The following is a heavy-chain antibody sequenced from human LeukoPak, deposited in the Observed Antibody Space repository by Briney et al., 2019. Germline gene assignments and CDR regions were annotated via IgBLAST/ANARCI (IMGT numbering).Heavy chain of an antibody. J-gene: IGHJ4*02. Sequence: ASVKVSCKASGYTLTGYYMHWVRQAPGQGLEWMGRINPNSGGTNYAQKVQGRVTMTRDTSISTAYMELSRLRSDDTAVYYCARDANCDILTGYYTYFDYWGQGTLVTVSS. CDR2: INPNSGGT. CDR1: GYTLTGYY. V-gene: IGHV1-2*06. D-gene: IGHD3-9*01. CDR3: ARDANCDILTGYYTYFDY.